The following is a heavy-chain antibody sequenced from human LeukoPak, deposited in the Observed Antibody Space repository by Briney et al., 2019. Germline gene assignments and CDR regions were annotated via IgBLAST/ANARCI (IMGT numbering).Heavy chain of an antibody. CDR3: ARGGGGGSYWTLEGMDV. D-gene: IGHD1-26*01. J-gene: IGHJ6*02. CDR2: ISYDETDK. CDR1: GFTFNDYA. V-gene: IGHV3-30-3*01. Sequence: GRSLRLSCVASGFTFNDYAIHWVRQAPGKGLGWVAVISYDETDKYYADSVKGRFTISRDNSNNTLYLQMSSLRPEDTAVYYCARGGGGGSYWTLEGMDVWGQGTTVTVSS.